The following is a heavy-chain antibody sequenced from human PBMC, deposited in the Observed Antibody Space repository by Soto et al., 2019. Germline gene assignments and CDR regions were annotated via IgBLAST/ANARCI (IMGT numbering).Heavy chain of an antibody. CDR1: GFTFSSYA. Sequence: GGSLRLSCAASGFTFSSYAMSWVRQAPGKGLEWVSAISGGGGSTYYADSVKGRFTISRDNSKNTLYLQMNSLRAEDTAVYYCAQSRGPHYYDILTGYYYFDYWGQGTLVTVSS. V-gene: IGHV3-23*01. D-gene: IGHD3-9*01. J-gene: IGHJ4*02. CDR3: AQSRGPHYYDILTGYYYFDY. CDR2: ISGGGGST.